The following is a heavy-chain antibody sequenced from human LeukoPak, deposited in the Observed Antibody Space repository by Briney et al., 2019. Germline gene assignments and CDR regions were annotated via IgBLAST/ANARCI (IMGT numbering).Heavy chain of an antibody. V-gene: IGHV3-49*03. D-gene: IGHD6-19*01. CDR1: GFTFGDYA. CDR3: TRVPIALAHIYYFDY. CDR2: IRSKAYGGTT. Sequence: PGRSLGLSCTASGFTFGDYAMSWFRQAPGKGLEWVGFIRSKAYGGTTEYAASVKGRFTISRDDSKSIAYLQMNSLKTEDTAVYYCTRVPIALAHIYYFDYWGQGTLVTVSS. J-gene: IGHJ4*02.